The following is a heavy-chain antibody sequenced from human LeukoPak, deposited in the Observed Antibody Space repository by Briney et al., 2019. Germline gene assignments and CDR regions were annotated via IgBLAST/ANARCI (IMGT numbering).Heavy chain of an antibody. J-gene: IGHJ6*03. CDR2: IYSGGST. D-gene: IGHD6-6*01. Sequence: GGSLRLSCAASGFTVSSNYMSWVRQPPGKGLEWVSLIYSGGSTYYADSVKGRFTISRDNSKNTVYLQMNSLRAEDTAVYYCARATYSSSYDYYYYYYMDVWGKGTTVTVSS. CDR3: ARATYSSSYDYYYYYYMDV. CDR1: GFTVSSNY. V-gene: IGHV3-53*03.